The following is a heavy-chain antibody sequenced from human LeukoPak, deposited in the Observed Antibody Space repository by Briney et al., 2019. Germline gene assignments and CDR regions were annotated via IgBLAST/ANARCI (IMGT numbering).Heavy chain of an antibody. CDR3: ARDGRYSGPFDY. J-gene: IGHJ4*02. V-gene: IGHV3-21*01. CDR1: GFTFSSYS. D-gene: IGHD5-12*01. Sequence: GGSLRLSCAASGFTFSSYSMNWVRQAPGKGLEWVSSISTSSSYIYYADSVKGRFTISRDNARNSLYLQMNTLRAEDTAVYYCARDGRYSGPFDYWGQGTLVTVSS. CDR2: ISTSSSYI.